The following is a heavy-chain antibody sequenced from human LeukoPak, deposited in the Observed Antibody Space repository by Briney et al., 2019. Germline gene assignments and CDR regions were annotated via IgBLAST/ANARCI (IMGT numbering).Heavy chain of an antibody. V-gene: IGHV1-2*06. CDR2: INPNSGGT. Sequence: ASVKVSCKASGYTFTGYYMHWVRQATGQGLEWMGRINPNSGGTNYAQKFQGRVTMTRDTSISTAYMELSRLRSDDTAVYYCARGSLSSLDTAMAPVGYWGQGTLVTVSS. CDR3: ARGSLSSLDTAMAPVGY. J-gene: IGHJ4*02. D-gene: IGHD5-18*01. CDR1: GYTFTGYY.